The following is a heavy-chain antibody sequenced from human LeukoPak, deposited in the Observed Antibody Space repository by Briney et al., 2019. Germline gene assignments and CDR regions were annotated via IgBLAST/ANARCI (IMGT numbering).Heavy chain of an antibody. CDR1: RFTFNSYA. J-gene: IGHJ4*02. V-gene: IGHV3-30-3*01. Sequence: GGSLRLSCAASRFTFNSYAMHWVRQAPGKGLEWGAGISYDVSNKYYADSVKVRFTISRDNSKNRLYLQMNSLRAEDPAVYYCERLAYCGGDCYPGYRDFDYWGQGTVVTVSS. CDR2: ISYDVSNK. D-gene: IGHD2-21*02. CDR3: ERLAYCGGDCYPGYRDFDY.